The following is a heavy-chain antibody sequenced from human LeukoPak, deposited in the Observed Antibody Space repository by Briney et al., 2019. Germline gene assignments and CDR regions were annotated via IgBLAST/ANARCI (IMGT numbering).Heavy chain of an antibody. V-gene: IGHV4-31*03. CDR1: GASISSGGYY. D-gene: IGHD3-10*01. J-gene: IGHJ4*02. CDR3: AVYYYGP. Sequence: SQTLSLTCTVSGASISSGGYYWSWIRQHPGKGLEWIGHINYSETTYYKPSLKSRVTISVDTSKNQFSLKLSSVTAADTAVYYCAVYYYGPWGQGTLVTVSS. CDR2: INYSETT.